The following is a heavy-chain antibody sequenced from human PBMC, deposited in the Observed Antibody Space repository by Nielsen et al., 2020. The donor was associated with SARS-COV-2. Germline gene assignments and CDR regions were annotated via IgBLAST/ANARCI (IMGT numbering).Heavy chain of an antibody. CDR2: ISYDGSNK. CDR1: GFTFSSYG. V-gene: IGHV3-33*05. J-gene: IGHJ3*02. Sequence: GGSLRLSCAASGFTFSSYGMHWVHQAPGKGLEWVAVISYDGSNKYYADSVKGRFTISRDNSRNTLYLQMNSLRVEDTAIYFCAKDDVVRGDAYDIWGQGTVVTVSS. D-gene: IGHD3-10*01. CDR3: AKDDVVRGDAYDI.